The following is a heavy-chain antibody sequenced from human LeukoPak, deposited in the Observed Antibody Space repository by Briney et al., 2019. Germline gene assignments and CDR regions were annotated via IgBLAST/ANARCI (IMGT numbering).Heavy chain of an antibody. CDR3: ARDLYGDYSFDY. CDR1: GFTFSSYG. CDR2: IWYDGSNK. Sequence: PGRSLRLSCAASGFTFSSYGMHWVRQAPGKGLEWVAVIWYDGSNKYYADSVKGRFTISRDNAKNSLYLQMNSLRDEDTAVYYCARDLYGDYSFDYWGQGTLVTVSS. V-gene: IGHV3-33*01. J-gene: IGHJ4*02. D-gene: IGHD4-17*01.